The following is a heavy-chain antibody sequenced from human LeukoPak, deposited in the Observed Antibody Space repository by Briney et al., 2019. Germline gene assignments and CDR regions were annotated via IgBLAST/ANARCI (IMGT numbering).Heavy chain of an antibody. CDR1: GFTFSSYE. Sequence: GSLRLSCAASGFTFSSYEMNWVRQAPGKGLEWIGNIYSSGSTYYNASLQSRVTISIDTSKNQFSLRLSSVTAADTAVYYCARRPYYYGSGSSFDYWGQGTLVTVSS. J-gene: IGHJ4*02. D-gene: IGHD3-10*01. CDR2: IYSSGST. CDR3: ARRPYYYGSGSSFDY. V-gene: IGHV4-59*04.